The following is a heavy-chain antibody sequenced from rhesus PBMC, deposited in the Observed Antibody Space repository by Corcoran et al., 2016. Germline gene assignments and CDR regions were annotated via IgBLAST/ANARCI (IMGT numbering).Heavy chain of an antibody. V-gene: IGHV4-80*01. D-gene: IGHD1-20*01. CDR2: INGNSGST. CDR1: GGSFSSYW. Sequence: QVQLQESGPGLVKPSETLSLTCAVSGGSFSSYWWSWIRQPPGKGLEWIWEINGNSGSTNYHPSPKSRVTVSKDASKNQFSLNLSSVTAADTAVYYCARGYSWNNVGWYFDLWGPGTPITISS. J-gene: IGHJ2*01. CDR3: ARGYSWNNVGWYFDL.